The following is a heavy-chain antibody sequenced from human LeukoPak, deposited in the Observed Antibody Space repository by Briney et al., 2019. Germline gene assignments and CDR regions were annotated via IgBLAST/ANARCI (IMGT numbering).Heavy chain of an antibody. CDR2: IIPIFGTA. Sequence: ASVKVSCKASGGTFSSYAISWVRQAPGRGLEWMGGIIPIFGTANYAQKFQGRVTITTDESTSTAYMELSSLRSEDTAVYYCAREGHGGNSHRPWDYWGQGTLVTVSS. CDR1: GGTFSSYA. CDR3: AREGHGGNSHRPWDY. J-gene: IGHJ4*02. V-gene: IGHV1-69*05. D-gene: IGHD4-23*01.